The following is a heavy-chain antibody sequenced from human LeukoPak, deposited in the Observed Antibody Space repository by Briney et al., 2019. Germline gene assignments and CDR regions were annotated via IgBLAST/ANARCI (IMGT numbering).Heavy chain of an antibody. CDR3: ARDSKHNWFDP. Sequence: ASVKVSCKAAGYTFTSYAMNWVRQAPGQGLEWMGWINTNTGNPTYAQGFAGRFVFSLDTSVSTAYLQISSLKAEDTAVYYCARDSKHNWFDPWGQGTLVTVSS. CDR2: INTNTGNP. J-gene: IGHJ5*02. V-gene: IGHV7-4-1*02. CDR1: GYTFTSYA.